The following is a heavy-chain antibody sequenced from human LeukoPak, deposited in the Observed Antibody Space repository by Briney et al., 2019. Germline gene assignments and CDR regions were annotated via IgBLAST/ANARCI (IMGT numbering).Heavy chain of an antibody. Sequence: GGSLRLSCAASGFTFDDYAMHWVRQAPGKGLEWVSGISWNSGSIGYADSVKGRFTISRDNAKNSLYLQMNSLRAEGTALYYCATGNYDYWGQGTLVTVSS. V-gene: IGHV3-9*01. D-gene: IGHD3-9*01. J-gene: IGHJ4*02. CDR2: ISWNSGSI. CDR3: ATGNYDY. CDR1: GFTFDDYA.